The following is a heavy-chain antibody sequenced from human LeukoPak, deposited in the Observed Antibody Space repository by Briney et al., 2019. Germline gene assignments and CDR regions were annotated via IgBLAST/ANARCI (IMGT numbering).Heavy chain of an antibody. CDR1: GFFFGAYA. CDR3: ARDQLGGDPDDYYYYYMDV. D-gene: IGHD4-17*01. CDR2: IRSKTYGGAI. J-gene: IGHJ6*03. Sequence: GGSLRLSCTTSGFFFGAYAMSWFRQAPGKELEWVGFIRSKTYGGAIEYAASAKGRFTISRDDSKGIAYLQMNSLKTEDTAVYYCARDQLGGDPDDYYYYYMDVWGKGTTVTVSS. V-gene: IGHV3-49*03.